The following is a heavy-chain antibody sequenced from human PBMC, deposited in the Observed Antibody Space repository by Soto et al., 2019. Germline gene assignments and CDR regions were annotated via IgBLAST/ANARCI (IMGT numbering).Heavy chain of an antibody. CDR1: GYTFTSYD. V-gene: IGHV1-8*01. Sequence: GASVKVSCKASGYTFTSYDINWVRQATGQGLEWMGWMNPNSGNTGYAQKFQGRVTMTRNTSISTAYMELSSLRSEDAAVYYCARGINVVVQAAPQVFFWDVWGQGTTVTVSS. CDR3: ARGINVVVQAAPQVFFWDV. J-gene: IGHJ6*02. CDR2: MNPNSGNT. D-gene: IGHD2-2*01.